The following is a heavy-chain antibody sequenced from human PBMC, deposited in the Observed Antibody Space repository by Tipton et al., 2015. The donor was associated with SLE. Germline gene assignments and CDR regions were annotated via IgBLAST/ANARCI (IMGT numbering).Heavy chain of an antibody. CDR1: GFPFSSYV. CDR2: ISGSGEST. J-gene: IGHJ4*02. CDR3: AKDSLNYYGSGSSLDY. Sequence: SLRLSFAASGFPFSSYVMTWVRQAPGKGLEWVSAISGSGESTFYADSVKGRFTISRDRFKNILYLEMNSLKADDTAVYYCAKDSLNYYGSGSSLDYWGQGALVTVSS. V-gene: IGHV3-23*01. D-gene: IGHD3-10*01.